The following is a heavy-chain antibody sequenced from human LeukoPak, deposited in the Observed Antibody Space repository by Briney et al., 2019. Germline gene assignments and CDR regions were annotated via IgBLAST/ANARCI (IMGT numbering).Heavy chain of an antibody. D-gene: IGHD1-26*01. CDR3: ARDKIVGATYFDY. CDR2: IKQDGSKN. Sequence: GGSLRLSCVASGFTFSTYWMSWVRQAPGKGLEWVANIKQDGSKNYYVESVKGRFTISRDNVKNSLYLQMNSLRVEDTAVYYCARDKIVGATYFDYWGQGTLVTVSS. V-gene: IGHV3-7*01. J-gene: IGHJ4*02. CDR1: GFTFSTYW.